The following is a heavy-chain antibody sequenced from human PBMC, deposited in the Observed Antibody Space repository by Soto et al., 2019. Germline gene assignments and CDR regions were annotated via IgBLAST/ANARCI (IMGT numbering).Heavy chain of an antibody. V-gene: IGHV4-31*03. CDR1: GDSMSSSDYY. D-gene: IGHD6-13*01. CDR3: ARKGQQLYAFDI. Sequence: SETLSLTCTVSGDSMSSSDYYWSWIRQHPGKGLEGIGYIYYSGSTYYNPSLKRRVTISVDTSKNQFSLKLSSVTAADTAVYYCARKGQQLYAFDIWGQGTMVTVSS. J-gene: IGHJ3*02. CDR2: IYYSGST.